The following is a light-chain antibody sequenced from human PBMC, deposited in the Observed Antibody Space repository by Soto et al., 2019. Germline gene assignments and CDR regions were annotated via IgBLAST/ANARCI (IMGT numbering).Light chain of an antibody. Sequence: QSALTQPPSASGSPGQSVTISCTGTSSDVGGYNFVSWSQQLPGKAPKLLIYEVSKRPSGVPDRFSGSKSGNTASLTVSGLQAEDEADYSCNSYAGSNNFAVFGGGTKLTVL. CDR3: NSYAGSNNFAV. J-gene: IGLJ2*01. CDR2: EVS. CDR1: SSDVGGYNF. V-gene: IGLV2-8*01.